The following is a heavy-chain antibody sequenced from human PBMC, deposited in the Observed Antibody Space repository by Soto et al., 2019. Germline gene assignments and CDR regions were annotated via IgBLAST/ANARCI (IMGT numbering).Heavy chain of an antibody. CDR2: IYYSGST. Sequence: PSETLSLTCTVSGGSISSYYWSWIRQPPGKGLEWIGYIYYSGSTNYNPSLKSRVTISVDTSKNQFSLKLSSVTAADTAVYYCARDGGIAAAGNGMDVWGQWTTVTVSS. J-gene: IGHJ6*02. V-gene: IGHV4-59*01. D-gene: IGHD6-13*01. CDR3: ARDGGIAAAGNGMDV. CDR1: GGSISSYY.